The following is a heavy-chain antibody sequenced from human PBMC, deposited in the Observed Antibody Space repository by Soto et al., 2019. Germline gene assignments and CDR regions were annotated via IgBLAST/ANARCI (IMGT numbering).Heavy chain of an antibody. Sequence: ASVRVSCKAAGYSFTSYGISWVRQAPVQGLEWMGWISAYNVNTNYAQKLQGRVTMTTDTSTSTAFMQLRSLRSDDTAVYYCARGYCSGGSCYSVDYWGQGTLVTLS. J-gene: IGHJ4*02. V-gene: IGHV1-18*01. CDR1: GYSFTSYG. CDR2: ISAYNVNT. D-gene: IGHD2-15*01. CDR3: ARGYCSGGSCYSVDY.